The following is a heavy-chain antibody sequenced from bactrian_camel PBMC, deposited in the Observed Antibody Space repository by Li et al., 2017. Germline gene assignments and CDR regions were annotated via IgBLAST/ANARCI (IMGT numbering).Heavy chain of an antibody. V-gene: IGHV3S10*01. Sequence: VQLVESGGGLVQPGGSLRLSCVASGFTFSNFYMSWVRQAPGKGLEWVTNIYTDGVTHYADSVKGRFTISQDTAKNTVSLQMNSLKPDDTAMYYCAAGRVCVDLGRGQPDYWGQGTQVTVS. J-gene: IGHJ4*01. CDR1: GFTFSNFY. CDR2: IYTDGVT. D-gene: IGHD3*01. CDR3: AAGRVCVDLGRGQPDY.